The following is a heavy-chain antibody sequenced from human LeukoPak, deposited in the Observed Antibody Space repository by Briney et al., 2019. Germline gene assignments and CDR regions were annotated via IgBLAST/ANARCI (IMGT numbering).Heavy chain of an antibody. CDR1: GYTFTSYG. CDR3: AREHSGWYNY. V-gene: IGHV1-18*04. J-gene: IGHJ4*02. Sequence: GASVKVSCKASGYTFTSYGISWVRQAPGQGLEWMGWISAYNGNTNYAQKLQGRVTITTHTSTSTAYMEVRSLRSDDTAVYYCAREHSGWYNYWGQGTLVSVSS. D-gene: IGHD6-19*01. CDR2: ISAYNGNT.